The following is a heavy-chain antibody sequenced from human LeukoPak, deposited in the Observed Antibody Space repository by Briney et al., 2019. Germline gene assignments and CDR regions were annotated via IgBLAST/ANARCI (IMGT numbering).Heavy chain of an antibody. CDR2: ISAYNGNK. CDR1: GYTFTSYG. D-gene: IGHD6-13*01. CDR3: ARSSDIAAAGTKGDFDY. Sequence: ASVKVSCKASGYTFTSYGISWVRQAPGQGLEWMGWISAYNGNKNYAQKLQGRVTMTTDTSTSTAYMELRSLRSDDTAVYYCARSSDIAAAGTKGDFDYWGQGTLVTVSS. J-gene: IGHJ4*02. V-gene: IGHV1-18*04.